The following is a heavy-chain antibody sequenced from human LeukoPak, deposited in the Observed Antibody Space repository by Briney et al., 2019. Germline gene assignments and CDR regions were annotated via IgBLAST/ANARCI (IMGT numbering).Heavy chain of an antibody. Sequence: PGGSLRLSCAASGFTFSNAWMSWVRQAPGKGLEWVGRIKGKSDGGTADHAAPVKGRFTISRDDSKNTLYLQMNSLKTEDTAVYYCTTVTDGGLDYWGQGTLVTVSS. CDR2: IKGKSDGGTA. J-gene: IGHJ4*02. V-gene: IGHV3-15*01. CDR3: TTVTDGGLDY. CDR1: GFTFSNAW.